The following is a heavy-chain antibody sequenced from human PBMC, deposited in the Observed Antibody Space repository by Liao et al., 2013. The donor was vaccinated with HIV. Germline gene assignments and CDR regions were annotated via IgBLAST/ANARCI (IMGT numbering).Heavy chain of an antibody. CDR3: ARGLSRGRWQPKDNYYYQMDV. CDR1: GGSVSSASHY. CDR2: VYYSGFT. V-gene: IGHV4-39*07. J-gene: IGHJ6*03. D-gene: IGHD4-23*01. Sequence: QLHLQESGPGLVTPSGTLSLTCTVSGGSVSSASHYWAWIRQSPGRGLEWIGSVYYSGFTYSNPSLKSRVRISVDMSTNQFSLELTSVTAADTAVYYCARGLSRGRWQPKDNYYYQMDVWGKGTTVTVSS.